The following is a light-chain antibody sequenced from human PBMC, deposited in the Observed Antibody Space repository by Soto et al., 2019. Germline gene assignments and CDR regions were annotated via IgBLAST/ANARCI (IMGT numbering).Light chain of an antibody. J-gene: IGLJ2*01. CDR2: DVS. Sequence: QSALTQPASVSGSPGQSITICCTGTSSDVGDYNYVSWYQQHPGKAPKLMIYDVSNRPSGVSNRFSGSKSGNTASLTISGRQAEDEADYYCSSYTSGNTRVFGGGTKLTVL. CDR1: SSDVGDYNY. CDR3: SSYTSGNTRV. V-gene: IGLV2-14*01.